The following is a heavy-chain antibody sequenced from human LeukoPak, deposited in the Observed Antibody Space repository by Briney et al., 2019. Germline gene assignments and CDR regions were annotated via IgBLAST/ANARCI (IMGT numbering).Heavy chain of an antibody. V-gene: IGHV4-59*12. Sequence: KPSETLSLTCTVSGGSISSYYWSWIRQPPGKGLEGIGYIYYSGSTYYNPSLRSRVTISVDTSKNQFSLNLRSVTAADTAVYYCAREILYDSTGYYLWGQGTLVTVSS. CDR3: AREILYDSTGYYL. D-gene: IGHD3-22*01. J-gene: IGHJ4*02. CDR2: IYYSGST. CDR1: GGSISSYY.